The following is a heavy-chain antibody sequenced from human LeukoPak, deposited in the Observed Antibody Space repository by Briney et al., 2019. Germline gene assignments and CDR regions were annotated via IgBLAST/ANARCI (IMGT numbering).Heavy chain of an antibody. Sequence: GGSLRLSCAASGFTFTTYWMSWVRQTPEKGLEWVANIKEDGSRDYYVDSVKGRFTISRDNAKNLLYLQMKSLRAEDTAIYYCATTLNVAVPGGDWGHGTLVTVSS. D-gene: IGHD2-2*01. CDR2: IKEDGSRD. J-gene: IGHJ4*01. CDR3: ATTLNVAVPGGD. CDR1: GFTFTTYW. V-gene: IGHV3-7*01.